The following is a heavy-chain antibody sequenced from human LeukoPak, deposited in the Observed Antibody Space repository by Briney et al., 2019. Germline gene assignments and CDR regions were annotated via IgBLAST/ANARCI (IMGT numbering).Heavy chain of an antibody. CDR2: ISSSGSTI. CDR1: GFTFSSYE. J-gene: IGHJ5*02. D-gene: IGHD6-19*01. V-gene: IGHV3-48*03. Sequence: QSGGSLRLSCAASGFTFSSYEMNWVRQAPGKGLEWVSYISSSGSTIYYADSVKGRFTISRDNAENSLYLQMNSLRAEDTTVYYCARDQVAVAGTNWFDPWGQGTLVTVSS. CDR3: ARDQVAVAGTNWFDP.